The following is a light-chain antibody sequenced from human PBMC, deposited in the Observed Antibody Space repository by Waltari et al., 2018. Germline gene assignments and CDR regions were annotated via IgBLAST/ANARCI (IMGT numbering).Light chain of an antibody. Sequence: QSVLTQPPSVSGAPGQRVTIPCTGSWSNIGAGYDVHWYQQLPGKAPTPLIYGVNTRPPGVPDRFFGSKSGSSASLAIPGLQPEDEADYYCQSYDTSLGVVFGGGTKVTVL. V-gene: IGLV1-40*01. CDR1: WSNIGAGYD. CDR2: GVN. CDR3: QSYDTSLGVV. J-gene: IGLJ2*01.